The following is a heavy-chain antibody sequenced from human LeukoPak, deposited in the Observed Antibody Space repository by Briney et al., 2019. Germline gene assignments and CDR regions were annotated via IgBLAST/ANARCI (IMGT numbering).Heavy chain of an antibody. D-gene: IGHD7-27*01. CDR2: IKSKVDGGTT. Sequence: GGSLRLSCAASGFTVSSNYMSWVRQTPGKGLEWVGLIKSKVDGGTTDYAAPVKGRFTISRDDSKNTLYLQMSSLKIEDTAIYYCTKDPPLTGGVYSAHWGPGTLVTVSS. CDR3: TKDPPLTGGVYSAH. CDR1: GFTVSSNY. J-gene: IGHJ4*02. V-gene: IGHV3-15*01.